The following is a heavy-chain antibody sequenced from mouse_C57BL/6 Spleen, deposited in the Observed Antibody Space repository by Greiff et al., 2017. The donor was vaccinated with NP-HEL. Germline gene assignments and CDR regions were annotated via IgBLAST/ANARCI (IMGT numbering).Heavy chain of an antibody. D-gene: IGHD4-1*01. CDR3: ARRWEVYAMDY. J-gene: IGHJ4*01. V-gene: IGHV1-80*01. Sequence: QVQLKESGAELVKPGASVKISCKASGYAFSSYWMNWVKQRPGKGLEWIGQIYPGDGDTNYNGKFKGKATLTADKSSSTAYMQLSSLTSEDSAVYFCARRWEVYAMDYWGQGTSVTVSS. CDR1: GYAFSSYW. CDR2: IYPGDGDT.